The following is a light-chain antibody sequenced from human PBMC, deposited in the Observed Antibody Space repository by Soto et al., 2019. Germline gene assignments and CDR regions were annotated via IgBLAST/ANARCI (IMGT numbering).Light chain of an antibody. V-gene: IGKV1-12*01. J-gene: IGKJ5*01. CDR2: TAS. Sequence: DIQMSRSALAVSASLGRTVPIACRASQGIGSWLAWYQHKPGKAPKLLIYTASNLQSGVPSRFSGSGSGTDFTLTSTSLQPEDSATDYGQHANSFPITVGQGTRLEIK. CDR1: QGIGSW. CDR3: QHANSFPIT.